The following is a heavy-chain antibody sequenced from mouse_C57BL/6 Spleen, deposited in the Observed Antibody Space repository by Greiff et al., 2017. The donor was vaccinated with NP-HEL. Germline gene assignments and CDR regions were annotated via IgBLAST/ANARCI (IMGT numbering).Heavy chain of an antibody. V-gene: IGHV5-17*01. CDR2: ISSGSSTI. Sequence: EVQLVESGGGLVKPGGSLKLSCAASGFTFSDYGMHWVRQAPEKGLEWVAYISSGSSTIYYADTVKGRFTISRDNAKNTLFLQMTSLRSEDTAMYYCARPGYDYGYYAMDYWGQGTSVTVSS. CDR1: GFTFSDYG. CDR3: ARPGYDYGYYAMDY. D-gene: IGHD2-4*01. J-gene: IGHJ4*01.